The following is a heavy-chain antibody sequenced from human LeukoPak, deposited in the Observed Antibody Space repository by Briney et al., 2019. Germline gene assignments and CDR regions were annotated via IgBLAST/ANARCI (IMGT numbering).Heavy chain of an antibody. D-gene: IGHD6-19*01. Sequence: PSETLSLTCAVSGGSISSGGYSWSWIRQPPGKGLEWIGYIYHSGSTYYNPSLKSRVTISVDRSKNQFSLKLSSVTAADTAVYYCATSGIAVAFDGMDVWGQGTTVTVSS. CDR1: GGSISSGGYS. V-gene: IGHV4-30-2*01. CDR2: IYHSGST. CDR3: ATSGIAVAFDGMDV. J-gene: IGHJ6*02.